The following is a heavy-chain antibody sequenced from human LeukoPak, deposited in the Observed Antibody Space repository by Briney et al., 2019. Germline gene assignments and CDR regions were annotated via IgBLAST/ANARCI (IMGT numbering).Heavy chain of an antibody. V-gene: IGHV4-34*01. CDR3: AGPDSSEIDY. Sequence: SETLSLTCTVSGGSISSYYWSWIRQPPGKGLEWIGEINHSGSTNYNPSLKSRATISVDTSKNQFSLKLSSVTAADTAMYYCAGPDSSEIDYWGQGTLVTVSS. CDR1: GGSISSYY. CDR2: INHSGST. J-gene: IGHJ4*02.